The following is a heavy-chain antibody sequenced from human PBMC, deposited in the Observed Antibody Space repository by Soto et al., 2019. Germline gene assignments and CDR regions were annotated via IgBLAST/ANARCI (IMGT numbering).Heavy chain of an antibody. CDR2: IIPIFGTA. D-gene: IGHD2-15*01. V-gene: IGHV1-69*12. CDR1: GGTFSSCA. J-gene: IGHJ6*02. Sequence: QVPLVQSGAEVKKPGSSVKVSCKASGGTFSSCAISWVRQAPGQGLEWMGGIIPIFGTANYAQKFQGRVTITADESXXTAYMELSSLRSEDTAVYYCARHPGGRGYYYGMDVWGQGTTVTVSS. CDR3: ARHPGGRGYYYGMDV.